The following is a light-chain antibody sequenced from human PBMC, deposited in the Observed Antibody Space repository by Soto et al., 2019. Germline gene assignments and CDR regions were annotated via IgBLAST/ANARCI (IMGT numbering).Light chain of an antibody. J-gene: IGKJ2*01. CDR3: QQYNSWHLT. Sequence: EIVMTQSPDTLSVSPGERATLSCRASQSVSSNVAWYQQKGGQAPRLLINGASTKDTGIPARFIGSGSGTEFTLTISSLQSEDFAFYYCQQYNSWHLTFGQGTKLEIK. CDR2: GAS. CDR1: QSVSSN. V-gene: IGKV3-15*01.